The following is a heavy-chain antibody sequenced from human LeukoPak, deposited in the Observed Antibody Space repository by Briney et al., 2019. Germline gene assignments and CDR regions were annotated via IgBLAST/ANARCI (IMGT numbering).Heavy chain of an antibody. CDR2: IWYDGSIK. V-gene: IGHV3-33*06. J-gene: IGHJ4*02. Sequence: GGSLRLSCAASGFTFSSYSMNWVRQAPGKGLEWVAVIWYDGSIKYYGDSVKGRFTISRDNSKNTLYLQMNSLSAEDTAVYYCAKSRGYYYEKSGPADYWGQGTLVTVSS. CDR1: GFTFSSYS. D-gene: IGHD3-22*01. CDR3: AKSRGYYYEKSGPADY.